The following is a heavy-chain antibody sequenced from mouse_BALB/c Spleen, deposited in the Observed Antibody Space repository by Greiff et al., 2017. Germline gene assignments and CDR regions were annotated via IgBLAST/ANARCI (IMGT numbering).Heavy chain of an antibody. CDR3: ARSTDGYPYWYFDV. D-gene: IGHD2-3*01. CDR1: GYAFSSYW. J-gene: IGHJ1*01. Sequence: QVQLQQSGAELVRPGSSVKISCKASGYAFSSYWMNWVKQRPGQGLEWIGQIYPGDGDTNYNGKFKGKATLTADKSSSTAYMQLSSLTSEDSAVYFCARSTDGYPYWYFDVWGAGTTVTVSS. CDR2: IYPGDGDT. V-gene: IGHV1-80*01.